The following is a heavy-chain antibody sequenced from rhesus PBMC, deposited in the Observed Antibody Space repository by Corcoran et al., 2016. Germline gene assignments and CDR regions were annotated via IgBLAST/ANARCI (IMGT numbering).Heavy chain of an antibody. CDR1: GYSISSGYY. Sequence: QVQLQESGPGLVKPSETLSLTCAVSGYSISSGYYWGWMRHPPGKGPAWIGSFYGSGGSNYLNPSLKGRVTLSVDTSKNQFSLKLSSVTAADTAVYYCARVGSSWSEWDTVGTEWYFDLWGPGTPITISS. V-gene: IGHV4S14*01. J-gene: IGHJ2*01. CDR3: ARVGSSWSEWDTVGTEWYFDL. D-gene: IGHD5-42*01. CDR2: FYGSGGSN.